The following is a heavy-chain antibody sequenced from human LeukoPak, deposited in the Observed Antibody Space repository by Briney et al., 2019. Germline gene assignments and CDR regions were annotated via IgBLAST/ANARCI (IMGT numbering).Heavy chain of an antibody. D-gene: IGHD2-21*02. CDR2: IIPILGIA. V-gene: IGHV1-69*04. CDR1: GGTFSSYA. CDR3: AREAYCGGDCDPGYLQH. J-gene: IGHJ1*01. Sequence: SVKVSCKASGGTFSSYAISWVRQAPGQGLEWMGRIIPILGIANYAQKFQGRVTITADKSTSTAYMELSSLRSEDTAVYYCAREAYCGGDCDPGYLQHWGQGTLVTVSS.